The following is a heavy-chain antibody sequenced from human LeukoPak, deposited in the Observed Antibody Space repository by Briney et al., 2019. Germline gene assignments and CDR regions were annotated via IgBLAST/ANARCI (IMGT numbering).Heavy chain of an antibody. CDR2: INGGGDYT. J-gene: IGHJ4*02. D-gene: IGHD3-3*01. CDR3: AKRRFLESTPYYFDY. CDR1: GFTFSSYT. Sequence: PGGSLRLSCAASGFTFSSYTLSWLRQAPGRGLEWVSTINGGGDYTSYAVSVKCRFTISRDNSKNTLYLQMNGLRVEDSALYYCAKRRFLESTPYYFDYWGQGTLVTVSS. V-gene: IGHV3-23*01.